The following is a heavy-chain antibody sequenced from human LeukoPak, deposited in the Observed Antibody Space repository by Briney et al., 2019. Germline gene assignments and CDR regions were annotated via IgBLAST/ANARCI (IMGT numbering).Heavy chain of an antibody. CDR3: AKGRGGGQNQYYFDY. Sequence: PGGSLRLSCAASGLTFSSYAMSWVRQAPGKGVEWVSAISGSGGSTYYADSLKGRFTISRDNAKNSLYLQMNGLRAEDTAVYYCAKGRGGGQNQYYFDYWGQGTLVTVS. CDR1: GLTFSSYA. J-gene: IGHJ4*02. CDR2: ISGSGGST. D-gene: IGHD2-15*01. V-gene: IGHV3-23*01.